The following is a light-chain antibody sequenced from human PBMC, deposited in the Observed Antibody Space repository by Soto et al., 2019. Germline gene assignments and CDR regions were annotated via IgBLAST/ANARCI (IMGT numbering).Light chain of an antibody. CDR1: QSVGSNY. CDR3: QQYATTPFT. CDR2: GAS. V-gene: IGKV3-20*01. Sequence: EIVLTQSPGTLSWSLGERATVCCRASQSVGSNYLAWYQRKPGQAPRLLIYGASSRATGIPDRFSGSGSGTDFTLTISRLEPEDFSVYYCQQYATTPFTFGPGTKVDIK. J-gene: IGKJ3*01.